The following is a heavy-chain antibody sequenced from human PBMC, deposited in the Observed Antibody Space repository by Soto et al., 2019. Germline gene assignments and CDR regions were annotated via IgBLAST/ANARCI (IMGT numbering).Heavy chain of an antibody. Sequence: ASVKVSCKASGYTFSDYYLHWVRQAPGQGPEWMGRINPNSGDTKFAQKFQGRVTMTRDTSVRTAFMELNWLKSGDTAVYYCARESGGATATLDYYYFYMDVWGKGTTVTVSS. CDR3: ARESGGATATLDYYYFYMDV. D-gene: IGHD5-12*01. CDR2: INPNSGDT. J-gene: IGHJ6*03. CDR1: GYTFSDYY. V-gene: IGHV1-2*06.